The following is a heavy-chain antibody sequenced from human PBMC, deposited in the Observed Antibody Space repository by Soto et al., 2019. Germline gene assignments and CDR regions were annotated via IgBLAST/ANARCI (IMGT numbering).Heavy chain of an antibody. V-gene: IGHV1-69*01. Sequence: QVQLVQSGAEVKKPGSSVKVSCKASGGTFSSYAISWVRQAPGQGLEWMGGIIPIFVTANYAQKFQGRVTINADEYTSTDYIELSSLRSEDTAVYYCARDPEQWLARGWFDPWGQGTLVTVAS. J-gene: IGHJ5*02. CDR1: GGTFSSYA. CDR2: IIPIFVTA. D-gene: IGHD6-19*01. CDR3: ARDPEQWLARGWFDP.